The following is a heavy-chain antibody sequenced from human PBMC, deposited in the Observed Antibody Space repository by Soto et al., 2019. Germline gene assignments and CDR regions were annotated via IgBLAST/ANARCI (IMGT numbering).Heavy chain of an antibody. CDR2: FFSDAER. J-gene: IGHJ6*02. V-gene: IGHV2-26*01. D-gene: IGHD4-17*01. CDR1: GFSLGNGRMG. CDR3: ARMAGDSNSSAMDV. Sequence: QVTLKESGPVLVKPTETLTLTCTVSGFSLGNGRMGVSWIRQPPGKPLEWLAHFFSDAERSYSASMQSRLTISRDTPETRVVFIMPNMTPVDTATYYWARMAGDSNSSAMDVWGQGTTFTVPS.